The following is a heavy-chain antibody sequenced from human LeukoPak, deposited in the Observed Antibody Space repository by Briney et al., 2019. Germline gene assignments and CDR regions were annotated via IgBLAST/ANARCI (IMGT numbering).Heavy chain of an antibody. CDR3: GREGRNTGAFDI. Sequence: PGGSLRLSCAASGFSFSIFWMTWVRQAPGKGLEWVANIKPDGSAGYYVDSVKGRFTISRDNAKNSLYLQMNTLRDEDTAVYFCGREGRNTGAFDIWGQGTMVTVSS. J-gene: IGHJ3*02. CDR2: IKPDGSAG. CDR1: GFSFSIFW. V-gene: IGHV3-7*01. D-gene: IGHD1/OR15-1a*01.